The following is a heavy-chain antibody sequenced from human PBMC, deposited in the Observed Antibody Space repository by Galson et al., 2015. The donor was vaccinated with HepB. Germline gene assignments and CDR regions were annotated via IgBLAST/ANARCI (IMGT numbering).Heavy chain of an antibody. V-gene: IGHV3-30*04. J-gene: IGHJ6*02. Sequence: SLRLSCAASGFTFSSYAMHWVRQAPGKGLEWVAVISYDGSNKYYADSVKGRFTISRDNAKNSLYLQMNSLRDEDTAVYYCVRDGGIIVVPGADYYYYGMDVWGQGTTVTVSS. D-gene: IGHD2-2*01. CDR1: GFTFSSYA. CDR3: VRDGGIIVVPGADYYYYGMDV. CDR2: ISYDGSNK.